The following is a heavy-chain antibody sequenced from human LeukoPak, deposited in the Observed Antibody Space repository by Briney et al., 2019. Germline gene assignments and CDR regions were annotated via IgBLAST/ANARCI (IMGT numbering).Heavy chain of an antibody. CDR2: IYHSGST. CDR1: GGSPIGYY. D-gene: IGHD3-10*01. J-gene: IGHJ5*02. V-gene: IGHV4-34*01. CDR3: ARGMMTRGVIMSRRFDP. Sequence: PETLSLTRALYGGSPIGYYSSWIRQPPGEGLEWIGEIYHSGSTNYNTSLKGRVTKSVDTFKNQFSLKLSSVTAEDTAVYYCARGMMTRGVIMSRRFDPWGQGTLVTVSS.